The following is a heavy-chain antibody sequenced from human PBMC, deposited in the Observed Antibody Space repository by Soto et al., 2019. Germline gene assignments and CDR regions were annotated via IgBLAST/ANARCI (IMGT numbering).Heavy chain of an antibody. J-gene: IGHJ4*02. CDR2: ISAYNGNT. CDR1: GYTFTSYG. CDR3: ARDALGSRIQLWLRGDY. V-gene: IGHV1-18*01. Sequence: ASVKVSCKASGYTFTSYGIIWVRQAPGQGLEWMGWISAYNGNTNYAQKLQGRVTMTTDTSTSTAYMELRSLRSDDTAVYYCARDALGSRIQLWLRGDYWGQGTLVTVSS. D-gene: IGHD5-18*01.